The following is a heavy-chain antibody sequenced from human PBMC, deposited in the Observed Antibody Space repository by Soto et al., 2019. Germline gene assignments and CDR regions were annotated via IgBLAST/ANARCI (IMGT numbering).Heavy chain of an antibody. CDR3: ATVHNTPRSFDY. D-gene: IGHD1-20*01. CDR2: TGATGRTT. J-gene: IGHJ4*02. Sequence: GGSLRLSCEASAFTFNIYAMTWFRQAPGKGLEWASTTGATGRTTCYSDSVKGLFTVSRDNAKNTLDLQMSNPRAGDSAVYYCATVHNTPRSFDYWCQGTQVKVSS. V-gene: IGHV3-23*01. CDR1: AFTFNIYA.